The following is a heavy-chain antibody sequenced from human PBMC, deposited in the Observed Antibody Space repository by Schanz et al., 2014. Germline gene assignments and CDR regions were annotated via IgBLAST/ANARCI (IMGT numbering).Heavy chain of an antibody. J-gene: IGHJ4*02. Sequence: QVHLVESGGGVVQPGRSLRLSCAASGFTFSSYGMHWVRQAPGRGLEWVALIWYDGSNKYYAESVKGRFTISRDNPKNTLYLQMNSLRAEDTAVYYCARDLGGDQTDYWGQGTLVTVSS. D-gene: IGHD4-17*01. CDR2: IWYDGSNK. CDR1: GFTFSSYG. CDR3: ARDLGGDQTDY. V-gene: IGHV3-33*01.